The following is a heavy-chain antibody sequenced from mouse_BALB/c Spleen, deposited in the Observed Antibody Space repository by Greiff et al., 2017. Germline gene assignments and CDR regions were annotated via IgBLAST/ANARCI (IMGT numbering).Heavy chain of an antibody. CDR1: GFTFSSYA. Sequence: DVQLVESGGGLVKPGGSLKLSCAASGFTFSSYAMSWVRQTPEKRLEWVASISSGGSTYYPDSVKGRFTISRDNARNILYLQMSSLRSEDTAMYYCARNFDYWGQGTTLTVSS. CDR2: ISSGGST. CDR3: ARNFDY. V-gene: IGHV5-6-5*01. J-gene: IGHJ2*01.